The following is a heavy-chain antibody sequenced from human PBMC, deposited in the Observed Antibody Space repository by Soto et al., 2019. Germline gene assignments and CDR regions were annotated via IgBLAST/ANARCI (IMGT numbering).Heavy chain of an antibody. D-gene: IGHD6-19*01. Sequence: GGSLRLSCAASGFTFLLYGIPWVRQAPGKGLEWVAVISYDGSNKYYAASVKGRFPISRDTSTTPLSLQMNSLRAEDTAVYYCAKGGSRSGWYYFDYGGQGTLVTVSS. CDR3: AKGGSRSGWYYFDY. CDR1: GFTFLLYG. V-gene: IGHV3-30*18. J-gene: IGHJ4*02. CDR2: ISYDGSNK.